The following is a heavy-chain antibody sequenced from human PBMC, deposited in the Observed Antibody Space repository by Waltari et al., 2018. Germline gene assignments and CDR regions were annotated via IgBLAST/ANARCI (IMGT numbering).Heavy chain of an antibody. V-gene: IGHV4-59*05. D-gene: IGHD6-13*01. CDR2: IYYSGST. CDR1: GFTFSSYG. Sequence: QVQLVESGGGVVQPGGSLRLSCAASGFTFSSYGMHWVRQAPGKGLEWIGSIYYSGSTYYNPSLKSRVTISVDTSKNQFSLKLSSVTAADTAVYYCARDGIAAAGTDYWGQGTLVTVSS. CDR3: ARDGIAAAGTDY. J-gene: IGHJ4*02.